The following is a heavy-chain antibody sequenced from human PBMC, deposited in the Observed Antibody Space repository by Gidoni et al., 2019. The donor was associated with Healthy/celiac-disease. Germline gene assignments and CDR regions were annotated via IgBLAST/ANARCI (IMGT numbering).Heavy chain of an antibody. CDR2: IHYSGST. D-gene: IGHD6-19*01. CDR1: GCSISSSSYY. CDR3: ARRVSGAAPDY. J-gene: IGHJ4*02. V-gene: IGHV4-39*07. Sequence: QLQLQESGPGLVKPSETLSLTCTVSGCSISSSSYYWGWIRQPPGKGLEWIGSIHYSGSTYYNPSLKSRVTISVDTSKNQFSLKLSSVTAADTAVYYCARRVSGAAPDYWGQGTLVTVSS.